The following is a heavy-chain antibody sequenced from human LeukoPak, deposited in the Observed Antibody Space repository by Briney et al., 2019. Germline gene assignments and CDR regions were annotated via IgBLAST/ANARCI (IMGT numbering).Heavy chain of an antibody. D-gene: IGHD1-1*01. CDR2: IYYRGNT. Sequence: TSETLSLTCTVSGDSFSIYYWSWIRQPPGKGLEWIGYIYYRGNTNYNPSLKSRVTMAVDTSKNQFSLKVSSVTAADTAVYYCARAGNNWSFDYWGQGTLVTVSS. CDR3: ARAGNNWSFDY. CDR1: GDSFSIYY. J-gene: IGHJ4*02. V-gene: IGHV4-59*01.